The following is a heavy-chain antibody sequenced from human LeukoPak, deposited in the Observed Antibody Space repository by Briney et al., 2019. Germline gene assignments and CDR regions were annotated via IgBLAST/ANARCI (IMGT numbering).Heavy chain of an antibody. Sequence: TSVKVSCKASGFTFSTSAVQWVRQARGQRLEWIGWIVVGSGDTNYAQKFQERVTITRDMSTSTVYMELSSLRSEDTAVYYCAAYDSSGYIRGNAFDIWGQGTMVTVS. V-gene: IGHV1-58*01. D-gene: IGHD3-22*01. J-gene: IGHJ3*02. CDR3: AAYDSSGYIRGNAFDI. CDR1: GFTFSTSA. CDR2: IVVGSGDT.